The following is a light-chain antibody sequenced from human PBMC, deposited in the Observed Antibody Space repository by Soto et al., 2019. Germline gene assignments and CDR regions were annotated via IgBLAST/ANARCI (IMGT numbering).Light chain of an antibody. CDR2: DAS. CDR1: QSVSSY. CDR3: QQRSYWPPPNT. Sequence: IMLTQSAATLSLNTGERATLSCRASQSVSSYLAWYQQKPGQAPRLLIYDASNRATGIPARFSGSGSGTDFALTISSLEPEDFAVYHCQQRSYWPPPNTFGQGTRLEIK. J-gene: IGKJ5*01. V-gene: IGKV3-11*01.